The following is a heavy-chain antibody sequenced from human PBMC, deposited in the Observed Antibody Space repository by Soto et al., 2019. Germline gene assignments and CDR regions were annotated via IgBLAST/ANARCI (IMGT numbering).Heavy chain of an antibody. CDR3: AHRGDMNGNWDQGYLDN. J-gene: IGHJ4*02. CDR1: GVSLTSSPVG. V-gene: IGHV2-5*02. CDR2: IYWDHEK. D-gene: IGHD1-1*01. Sequence: QITLKESVPTRVNPTQHLMLTCSLSGVSLTSSPVGVAWIRQPHGKTLEWLAVIYWDHEKRYSPSLKSRLTIAKDTSKKQVVLTMAYMDPVDTATYFCAHRGDMNGNWDQGYLDNWGQGILVTVSS.